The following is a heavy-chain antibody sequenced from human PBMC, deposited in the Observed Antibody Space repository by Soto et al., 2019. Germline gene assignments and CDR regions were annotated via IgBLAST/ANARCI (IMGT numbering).Heavy chain of an antibody. J-gene: IGHJ4*02. Sequence: QLHLVQSGAEVKKAGSSVKVSCKASGGTVSSYAITWVRQAPGKGLEWMGVFIPIFVSAHYAPKFQGRITITADESTSTAYMELIGLTSEDTAIYYSARDVSSDTTGFRGYDLWGQGTQVTVSS. V-gene: IGHV1-69*01. CDR1: GGTVSSYA. CDR2: FIPIFVSA. CDR3: ARDVSSDTTGFRGYDL. D-gene: IGHD3-10*01.